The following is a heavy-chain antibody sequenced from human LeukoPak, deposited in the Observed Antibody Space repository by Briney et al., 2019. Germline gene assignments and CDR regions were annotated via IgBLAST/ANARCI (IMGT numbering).Heavy chain of an antibody. Sequence: GGSLRLSCAASGFTFSSYWMSWVRQAPGRGREWVANIKQDGIKKYYVDSVKGRLTLSRDNAKNSLYLQMNRLRAEDTAVYYCARSYRHYYGSGSYPYWGQGTLVTVSS. CDR3: ARSYRHYYGSGSYPY. J-gene: IGHJ4*02. CDR1: GFTFSSYW. D-gene: IGHD3-10*01. V-gene: IGHV3-7*01. CDR2: IKQDGIKK.